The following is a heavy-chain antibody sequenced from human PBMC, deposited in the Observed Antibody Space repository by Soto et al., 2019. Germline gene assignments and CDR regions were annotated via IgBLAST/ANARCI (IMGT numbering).Heavy chain of an antibody. V-gene: IGHV1-3*04. D-gene: IGHD5-18*01. J-gene: IGHJ4*02. CDR3: ARGYNFDC. Sequence: ASVKVSCKASGYTFTDYAMHWVRQAPGQRLEWMGWINTGNGNTKYSQKFQGRVIITRDTSASTAYMEVSSLKSEDTAVYYYARGYNFDCWGQGTLVTVSS. CDR2: INTGNGNT. CDR1: GYTFTDYA.